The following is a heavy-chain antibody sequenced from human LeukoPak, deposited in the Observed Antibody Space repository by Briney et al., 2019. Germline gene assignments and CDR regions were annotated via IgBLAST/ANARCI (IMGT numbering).Heavy chain of an antibody. Sequence: PGGSLRLSRAASGFTFSNAWMSWVRQAPGKGLEWVCRIKSKTDGGTTDYAAPVKGRFTISRDDSKNTLYLQMNSLKTEDTAVYYCTTDEYCSGGSCYWFDPWGQGTLVTVSS. J-gene: IGHJ5*02. CDR3: TTDEYCSGGSCYWFDP. D-gene: IGHD2-15*01. CDR1: GFTFSNAW. V-gene: IGHV3-15*01. CDR2: IKSKTDGGTT.